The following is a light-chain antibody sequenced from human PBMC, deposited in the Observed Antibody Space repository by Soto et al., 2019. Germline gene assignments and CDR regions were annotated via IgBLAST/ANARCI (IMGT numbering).Light chain of an antibody. CDR2: GAS. CDR1: QTVTKNY. CDR3: QQYGSSPMYT. V-gene: IGKV3-20*01. J-gene: IGKJ2*01. Sequence: EIVLMQSPGTLSLSPGERATLSCRASQTVTKNYLAWYQHKPGQAPRLLIYGASSRATGIPDRFSGSGSGTDFTLTISRLEPEDFAVYSCQQYGSSPMYTFGQGTKLEIK.